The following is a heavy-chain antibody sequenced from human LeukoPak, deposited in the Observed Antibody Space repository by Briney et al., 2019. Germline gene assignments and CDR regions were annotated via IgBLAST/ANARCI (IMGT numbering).Heavy chain of an antibody. CDR2: INPNSGGT. Sequence: ASVKLSCKASGYTFTGYYMHWVRQAPGQGLEWMGWINPNSGGTNYAQKFQGRVTMTTDTSTSTAYMELRSLRSDDTAVYYCARDVVVVAATRVYNWFDPWGQGTLVTVSS. CDR3: ARDVVVVAATRVYNWFDP. CDR1: GYTFTGYY. D-gene: IGHD2-15*01. V-gene: IGHV1-2*02. J-gene: IGHJ5*02.